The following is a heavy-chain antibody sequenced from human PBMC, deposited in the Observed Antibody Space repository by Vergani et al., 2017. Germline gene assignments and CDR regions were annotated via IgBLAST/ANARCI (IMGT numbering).Heavy chain of an antibody. CDR2: INPSGGHT. D-gene: IGHD3-9*01. V-gene: IGHV1-46*03. CDR3: ARGDYGILTGYRY. J-gene: IGHJ4*02. Sequence: QVQVVQSGAEVKKSGASVKVSCKTSGYTFSNYYMHWVRPAPGQGLEWMGIINPSGGHTNYAQKFQGRVTMNRDTSTSTVYMELSSLRSEDTAIYYCARGDYGILTGYRYWGQGTLVTVSA. CDR1: GYTFSNYY.